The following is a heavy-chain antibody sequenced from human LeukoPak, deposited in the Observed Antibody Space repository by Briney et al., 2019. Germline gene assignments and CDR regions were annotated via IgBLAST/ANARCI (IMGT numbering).Heavy chain of an antibody. CDR3: VRDRYCSGGSCYGSVWFDP. CDR1: GGTISSYY. V-gene: IGHV4-59*01. Sequence: PSETLSLTCTVSGGTISSYYWSWIRQPPGKGLEGSGYIYNSGSTKYNPSLKSRVTISVDTSKKQFPLKLSSVTAADTAVYYCVRDRYCSGGSCYGSVWFDPWGQGTLVTVSS. D-gene: IGHD2-15*01. J-gene: IGHJ5*02. CDR2: IYNSGST.